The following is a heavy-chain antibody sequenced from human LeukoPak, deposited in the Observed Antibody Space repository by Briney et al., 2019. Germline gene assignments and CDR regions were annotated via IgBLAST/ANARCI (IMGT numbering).Heavy chain of an antibody. CDR1: GYTFTGYY. CDR3: ARDYYDFWSGYYYTHLFDY. D-gene: IGHD3-3*01. V-gene: IGHV1-2*02. J-gene: IGHJ4*02. Sequence: ASVKVSCKASGYTFTGYYMHWVRQAPGQGLEWMGWINPNSGGTNYAQKFQGRVTMTRDTSISTAYMELGRLRSDDTAVYYCARDYYDFWSGYYYTHLFDYWGQGTLVTVSS. CDR2: INPNSGGT.